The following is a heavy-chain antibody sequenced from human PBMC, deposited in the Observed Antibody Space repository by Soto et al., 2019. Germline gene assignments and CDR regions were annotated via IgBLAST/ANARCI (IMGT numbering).Heavy chain of an antibody. V-gene: IGHV3-23*01. CDR3: AKGQSGDFWSGYLPFFVY. CDR2: VGGSGSDT. J-gene: IGHJ4*02. Sequence: EVQVLESGGGLVQPGGSLKLSCSASAINFRSYAMSWVRQAPGKGLEWVSAVGGSGSDTYYADFVKGRFTVSRDDSKNTLYLHLSSLRVDDTTIYFCAKGQSGDFWSGYLPFFVYLCQGSRVTVSS. CDR1: AINFRSYA. D-gene: IGHD3-3*01.